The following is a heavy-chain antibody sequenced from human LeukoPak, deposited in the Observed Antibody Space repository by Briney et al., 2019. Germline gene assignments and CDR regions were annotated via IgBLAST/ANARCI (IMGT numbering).Heavy chain of an antibody. CDR1: GYSFTSYW. J-gene: IGHJ3*02. CDR2: IYPGDSDT. Sequence: GESLKISCQGSGYSFTSYWIGWVRQMPGKGLEWMGIIYPGDSDTRYSPSFQGQVTISADKSISTAYLQWSSLKASDTAMYYCARRTWGYCSSTSCHQDAFDIWGQGTMVTVSS. D-gene: IGHD2-2*01. V-gene: IGHV5-51*01. CDR3: ARRTWGYCSSTSCHQDAFDI.